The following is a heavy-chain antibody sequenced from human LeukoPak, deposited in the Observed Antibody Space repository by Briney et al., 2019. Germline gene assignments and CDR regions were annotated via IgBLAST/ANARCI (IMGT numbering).Heavy chain of an antibody. Sequence: GGSLRLSCAASGFTFDDYGMSWVRQAPGKGLEWVANIKQDGSEKYYVDSVKGRFTISRDNAKNSLYLQMNSLRAEDTAVYYCARDSVLLHKGFDYWGQGTLVTVSS. V-gene: IGHV3-7*01. CDR2: IKQDGSEK. CDR3: ARDSVLLHKGFDY. J-gene: IGHJ4*02. CDR1: GFTFDDYG. D-gene: IGHD3-10*01.